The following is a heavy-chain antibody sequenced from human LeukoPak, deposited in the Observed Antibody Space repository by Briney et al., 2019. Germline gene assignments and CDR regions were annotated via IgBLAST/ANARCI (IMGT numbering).Heavy chain of an antibody. CDR3: ARDPPPFWTGYSFQYYGMDV. CDR1: GFTFSSHD. CDR2: ISSSSGTI. D-gene: IGHD3/OR15-3a*01. V-gene: IGHV3-48*02. J-gene: IGHJ6*02. Sequence: GGSLRLSCAASGFTFSSHDMNWVRQAPGKGLEWVSHISSSSGTIYYVDSVKGRFTTSRDNAKNLLFLQMNSLRDEDTAAYYCARDPPPFWTGYSFQYYGMDVWGQGTTVTVSS.